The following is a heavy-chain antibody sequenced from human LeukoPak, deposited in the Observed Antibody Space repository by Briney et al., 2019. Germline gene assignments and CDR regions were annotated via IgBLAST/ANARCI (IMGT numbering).Heavy chain of an antibody. J-gene: IGHJ4*02. CDR1: GFTFSSYA. V-gene: IGHV3-48*01. CDR3: ASLASEWELPEVDY. CDR2: ISPSSTLI. D-gene: IGHD1-26*01. Sequence: GGSLRLSCAASGFTFSSYAINWVRQAPGTGLEWVSYISPSSTLIYYADSVKGRFTISRDNAKKSLFLQMNSLRAEDTAVYYCASLASEWELPEVDYWGLGTLVTVSS.